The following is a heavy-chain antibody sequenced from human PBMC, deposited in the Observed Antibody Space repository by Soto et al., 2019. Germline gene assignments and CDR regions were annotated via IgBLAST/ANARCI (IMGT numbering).Heavy chain of an antibody. J-gene: IGHJ4*02. CDR2: ITDSGGKT. D-gene: IGHD1-1*01. Sequence: GGSLRLSCAASGFTFTNVAMTWVRQAPGRGLEWVSTITDSGGKTDYADSVKGRFTISRDNSKSTLYLQMNNLRADDTAVYYCAKLYWNPRYFDYWGQGARVTVSS. V-gene: IGHV3-23*01. CDR3: AKLYWNPRYFDY. CDR1: GFTFTNVA.